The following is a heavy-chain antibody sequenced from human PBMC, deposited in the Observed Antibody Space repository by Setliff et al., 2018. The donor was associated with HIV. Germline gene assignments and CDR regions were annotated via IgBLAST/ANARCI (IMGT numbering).Heavy chain of an antibody. J-gene: IGHJ4*02. D-gene: IGHD3-10*01. CDR3: ARARGPPLPVLDF. CDR1: GGSITTTNYY. V-gene: IGHV4-39*07. Sequence: NPSETLSLTCTVSGGSITTTNYYWGWVRQSPGKGLEWIGVIYYRGSAYYNLSLQSRVTLSVGTSKNSFSLHLTSVTAADTAVYFCARARGPPLPVLDFWGQGTLVTVSS. CDR2: IYYRGSA.